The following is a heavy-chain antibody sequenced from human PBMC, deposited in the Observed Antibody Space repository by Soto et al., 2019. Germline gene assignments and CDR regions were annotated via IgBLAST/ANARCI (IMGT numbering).Heavy chain of an antibody. V-gene: IGHV3-30*03. CDR3: AGGYSGYDFFHAFDI. J-gene: IGHJ3*02. CDR1: GFTFSSYG. CDR2: ISYDGSNK. Sequence: GGSLRLSCAASGFTFSSYGMHWVRQAPGKGLEWVAVISYDGSNKYYADSVKGRFTISRDNSKNTLYLQMNSLRAEDTAVYYCAGGYSGYDFFHAFDIWGQGTMVTVSS. D-gene: IGHD5-12*01.